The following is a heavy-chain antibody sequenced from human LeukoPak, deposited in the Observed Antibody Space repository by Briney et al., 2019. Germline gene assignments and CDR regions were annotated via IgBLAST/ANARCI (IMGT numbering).Heavy chain of an antibody. D-gene: IGHD2-15*01. J-gene: IGHJ5*02. CDR2: IYYSGST. CDR1: GGSISSYY. Sequence: SETLSLTCTVSGGSISSYYWSWIRQPPGKGLEWIGYIYYSGSTNYNPSLKSRVTISVDTSKNQFSLKLSSVTAADTAVYHCARGPDCSGGSCYPGGWFDPWGQGTLVTVSS. V-gene: IGHV4-59*01. CDR3: ARGPDCSGGSCYPGGWFDP.